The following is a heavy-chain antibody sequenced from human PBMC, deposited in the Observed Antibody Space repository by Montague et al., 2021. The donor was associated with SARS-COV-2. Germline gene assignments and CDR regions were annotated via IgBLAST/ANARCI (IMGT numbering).Heavy chain of an antibody. V-gene: IGHV4-34*01. D-gene: IGHD2-15*01. Sequence: SETLSLTCAVYNESFSGNSFSTYYWRWIRQPPGKGLEWIGEINHRGTTHYNPSLESRFSISVDTSKNQFSLRLISVTAADTAVYYCARGLRLCNGGSCYFAWFDPWGQGTPVTVSS. J-gene: IGHJ5*02. CDR1: NESFSGNS. CDR3: ARGLRLCNGGSCYFAWFDP. CDR2: INHRGTT.